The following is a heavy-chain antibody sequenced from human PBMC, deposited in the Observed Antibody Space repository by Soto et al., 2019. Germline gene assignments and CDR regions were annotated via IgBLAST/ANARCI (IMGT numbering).Heavy chain of an antibody. Sequence: PSETLSLTCTVSGGSISSYYWSWIRQPPGKGLEWIGYVYFSGSDNYNPSLKSRVTISINTSKKQLSLRLSSVTAADTAVYFCARHHPRTLAALEIPLDFWGKGTLVTVSS. J-gene: IGHJ4*02. CDR2: VYFSGSD. V-gene: IGHV4-59*01. CDR3: ARHHPRTLAALEIPLDF. D-gene: IGHD6-25*01. CDR1: GGSISSYY.